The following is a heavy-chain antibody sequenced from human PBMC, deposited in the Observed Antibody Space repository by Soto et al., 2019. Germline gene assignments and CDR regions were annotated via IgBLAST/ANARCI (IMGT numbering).Heavy chain of an antibody. CDR1: GFTFSGSW. Sequence: EVQLVESGGSLVQPGGSLKISCAASGFTFSGSWMRWVRQAPGKGLVWVSRINGHGSGTSYADFVKGRFTISRDDAKKTLFLQMNGLRAEDTAVYYCARGIFGSGTANDYWGQGTPVTVSS. J-gene: IGHJ4*02. D-gene: IGHD3-10*01. V-gene: IGHV3-74*01. CDR2: INGHGSGT. CDR3: ARGIFGSGTANDY.